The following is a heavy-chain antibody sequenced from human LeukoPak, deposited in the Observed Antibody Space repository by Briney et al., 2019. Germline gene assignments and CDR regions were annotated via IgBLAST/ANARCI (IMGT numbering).Heavy chain of an antibody. V-gene: IGHV3-66*01. J-gene: IGHJ4*02. Sequence: PGGSLRLSCAASGFTVSSNYMTWVRRAPGKGLEWVSVIYSGGSTYYADSVKGRFTISRDNSKNTLYLQMNSLRAEDTAVYYCAREYYYGSGSNYYFDYWGQGTLVTVSS. CDR3: AREYYYGSGSNYYFDY. D-gene: IGHD3-10*01. CDR1: GFTVSSNY. CDR2: IYSGGST.